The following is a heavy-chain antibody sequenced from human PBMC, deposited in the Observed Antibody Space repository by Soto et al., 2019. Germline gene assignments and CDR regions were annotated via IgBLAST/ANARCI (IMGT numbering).Heavy chain of an antibody. J-gene: IGHJ6*02. V-gene: IGHV1-18*01. D-gene: IGHD2-21*02. CDR1: GYTFTSYG. Sequence: AASVKVSCKASGYTFTSYGISWVRQAPGQGLEWMGWISAYNGNTNYAQKLQGRVTMTTDTSTSTAYMELRSLRSDDTAVYYCAREGWHIVVVTALGYYYGMDVWGQGTTVTVSS. CDR3: AREGWHIVVVTALGYYYGMDV. CDR2: ISAYNGNT.